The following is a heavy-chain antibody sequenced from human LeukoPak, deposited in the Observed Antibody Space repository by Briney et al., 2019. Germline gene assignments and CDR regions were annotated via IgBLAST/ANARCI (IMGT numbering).Heavy chain of an antibody. Sequence: SETLSLTCTVSGGSISSGGYYWSWIRQHPGKGLEWIGYIYYSGSTYYNPSLKSRVTISVATSKNQFSLKLSSVTAADTAVYSCARWAAVRFLEWPPGWFDHWGQGTLVTVSS. CDR2: IYYSGST. V-gene: IGHV4-31*03. CDR1: GGSISSGGYY. J-gene: IGHJ5*02. CDR3: ARWAAVRFLEWPPGWFDH. D-gene: IGHD3-3*01.